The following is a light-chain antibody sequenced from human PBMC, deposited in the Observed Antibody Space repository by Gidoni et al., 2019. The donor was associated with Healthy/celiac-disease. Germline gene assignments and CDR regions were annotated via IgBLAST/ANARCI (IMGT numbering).Light chain of an antibody. CDR3: QQDYSTPHL. Sequence: DIVMTQSPASLAVSLGERATINRKSSQSVLYSHNNKNYLAWYQQKPGQPPKLLIYWASTRESGVPDRFSGSGSGTDFTLTISSLQAEDVAVYYCQQDYSTPHLFGQGTKLEIK. CDR2: WAS. CDR1: QSVLYSHNNKNY. J-gene: IGKJ2*01. V-gene: IGKV4-1*01.